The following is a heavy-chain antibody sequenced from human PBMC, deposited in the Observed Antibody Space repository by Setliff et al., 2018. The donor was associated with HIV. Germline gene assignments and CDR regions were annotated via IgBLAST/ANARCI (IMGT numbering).Heavy chain of an antibody. CDR3: VRDHLWAFDY. D-gene: IGHD1-26*01. Sequence: GGSLRLSCAASGFAFSTYAMSWVRQAPGKGLEWVSAISGSGGSTYYADSVKGRFTISRDNAKNSLYLQMNSLRVEDTAVYYRVRDHLWAFDYWGQGTLVTVSS. CDR1: GFAFSTYA. V-gene: IGHV3-23*01. J-gene: IGHJ4*02. CDR2: ISGSGGST.